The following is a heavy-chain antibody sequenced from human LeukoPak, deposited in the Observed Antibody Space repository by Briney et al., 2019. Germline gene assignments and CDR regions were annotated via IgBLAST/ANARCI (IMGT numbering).Heavy chain of an antibody. J-gene: IGHJ4*02. CDR3: TRTYYDILTTPN. Sequence: SGPTLVKPTQTLTLTCAFSSFSLSTSTVGVGWIRQPPGKALEWLALIYWNGDKHYSPSLKSRLTITKDTSKNHVVLTMTHMDPVDTATYYCTRTYYDILTTPNWGQGTLVTVSS. D-gene: IGHD3-9*01. CDR1: SFSLSTSTVG. CDR2: IYWNGDK. V-gene: IGHV2-5*01.